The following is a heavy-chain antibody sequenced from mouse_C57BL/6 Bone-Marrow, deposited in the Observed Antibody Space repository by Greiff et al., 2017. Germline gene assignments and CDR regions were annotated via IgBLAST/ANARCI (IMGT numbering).Heavy chain of an antibody. D-gene: IGHD1-1*01. Sequence: QVQLKESGPGLVQPSQSLSITCTVSGFSLTSYGVHWVRQSPGKGLEWLGVIWRGGSTDYNAAFMSRLSITKDNSKSQVFFKMNSLQADDTAIYYCAKWQKITTVVEDAMDYWGQGTSVTVSS. CDR1: GFSLTSYG. J-gene: IGHJ4*01. V-gene: IGHV2-5*01. CDR3: AKWQKITTVVEDAMDY. CDR2: IWRGGST.